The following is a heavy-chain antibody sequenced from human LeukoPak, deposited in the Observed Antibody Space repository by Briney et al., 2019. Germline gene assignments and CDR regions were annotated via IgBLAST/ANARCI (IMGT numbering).Heavy chain of an antibody. Sequence: GGSLRLSCTVSGFTMSSSWMSWVRQAPGKGLEWVANINEDGSENNYVGSVKGRFTISRHKPKTSLFLQMNSLRAEDTAVYYCARDRGWYHADYWGQGTLVTVS. V-gene: IGHV3-7*04. D-gene: IGHD6-19*01. CDR2: INEDGSEN. CDR3: ARDRGWYHADY. CDR1: GFTMSSSW. J-gene: IGHJ4*02.